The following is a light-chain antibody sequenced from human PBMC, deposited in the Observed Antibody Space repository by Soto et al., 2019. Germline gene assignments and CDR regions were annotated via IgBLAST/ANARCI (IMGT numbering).Light chain of an antibody. J-gene: IGLJ1*01. V-gene: IGLV2-14*01. CDR3: SSYTSPSTLYG. CDR2: EVS. CDR1: SSDVGGYKY. Sequence: QSVLTQPASVSGSPGQSITISCAGTSSDVGGYKYVSWYQQNPGKAPKLIIYEVSSRPSGVSNRFSGSKSGNTASLTISGLQAEDEADYYCSSYTSPSTLYGVGSGTKVTVL.